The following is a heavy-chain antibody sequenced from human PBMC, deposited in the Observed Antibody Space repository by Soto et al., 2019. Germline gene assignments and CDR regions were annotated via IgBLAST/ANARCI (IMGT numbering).Heavy chain of an antibody. CDR1: GGSIRGSSYY. D-gene: IGHD3-3*01. Sequence: TSETLSLTCSVSGGSIRGSSYYWGWNRQPPGKGLEWIGSIYYSGSTYYNPSLKSRVTISVDTSKNQFSLKLSSVTAADTAVYYCARLLYYDFWSGYSWFDPWGQGTLVTVSS. CDR2: IYYSGST. J-gene: IGHJ5*02. V-gene: IGHV4-39*01. CDR3: ARLLYYDFWSGYSWFDP.